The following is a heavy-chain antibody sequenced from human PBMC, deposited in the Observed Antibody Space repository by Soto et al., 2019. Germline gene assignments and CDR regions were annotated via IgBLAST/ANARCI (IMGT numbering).Heavy chain of an antibody. CDR1: RFTLSNYV. J-gene: IGHJ4*02. CDR3: AKSKGGVIVPFDY. Sequence: GGSLRLSCAASRFTLSNYVMSWVRQAPGKGLEWVSTISGSGRSTYYADSVKGRFTISRDNSKNTLYLQMNSLRAEDTAVYYCAKSKGGVIVPFDYWGQGTLVTVSS. V-gene: IGHV3-23*01. CDR2: ISGSGRST. D-gene: IGHD3-16*02.